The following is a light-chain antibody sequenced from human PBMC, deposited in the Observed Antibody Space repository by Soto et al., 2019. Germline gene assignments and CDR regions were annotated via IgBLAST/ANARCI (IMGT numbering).Light chain of an antibody. J-gene: IGKJ5*01. V-gene: IGKV1-13*02. CDR2: DVS. CDR1: QDIRGA. CDR3: QQFNTYPIT. Sequence: AIQLTQSPSSLSASLGDRVTITCRASQDIRGALAWYQQKPGKPPKLLIFDVSSLQSGVPSRFSGSGSGTDFTLTISSLQPEDFATYYCQQFNTYPITFGQGTRLEIK.